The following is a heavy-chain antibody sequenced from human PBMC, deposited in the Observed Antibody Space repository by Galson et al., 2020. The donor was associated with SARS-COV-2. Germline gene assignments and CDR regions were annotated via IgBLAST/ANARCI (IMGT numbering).Heavy chain of an antibody. CDR3: AHSSYDFWSGFSPRHEYNWFDP. D-gene: IGHD3-3*01. CDR2: IYWDDDK. J-gene: IGHJ5*02. CDR1: GFSLSTSGVG. Sequence: KMSGPTLVKPTQTLTLTCTFSGFSLSTSGVGVGWIRQPPGKALEWLALIYWDDDKRHRPSLKSRLTITKDTSKNQVVLTMTNMDPVDTATYYCAHSSYDFWSGFSPRHEYNWFDPWGQGTLVTVSS. V-gene: IGHV2-5*02.